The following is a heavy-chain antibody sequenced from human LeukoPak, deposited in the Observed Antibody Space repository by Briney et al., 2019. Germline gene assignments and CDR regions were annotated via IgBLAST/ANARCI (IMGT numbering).Heavy chain of an antibody. J-gene: IGHJ4*02. D-gene: IGHD5-18*01. CDR1: GFAFSSYS. CDR2: ISSSSSYI. Sequence: GGSLRLSCAASGFAFSSYSMNWVRQAPGKGLEWVSSISSSSSYIYYADSVKGRFTISRDNAKNSLYLQMNSLRAEDTAVYYCARDWDTAMVTVVDYWGQGTLVTVSS. V-gene: IGHV3-21*01. CDR3: ARDWDTAMVTVVDY.